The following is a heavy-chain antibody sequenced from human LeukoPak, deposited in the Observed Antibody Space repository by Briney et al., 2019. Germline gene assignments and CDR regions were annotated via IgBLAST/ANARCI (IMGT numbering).Heavy chain of an antibody. V-gene: IGHV3-23*01. CDR1: GFTFSNHA. D-gene: IGHD2-8*02. Sequence: PGGSLRLSCAASGFTFSNHAMTWVRQAPGKGLEWVSAISADAVDTFYAPSVKGRFTIPRDNSKNTMYLQINSLRAEDTAIYYCAKDVWWSVSWGQGTLVTVSS. CDR2: ISADAVDT. J-gene: IGHJ5*02. CDR3: AKDVWWSVS.